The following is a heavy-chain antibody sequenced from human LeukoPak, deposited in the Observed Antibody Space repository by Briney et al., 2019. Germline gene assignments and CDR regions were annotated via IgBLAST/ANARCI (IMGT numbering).Heavy chain of an antibody. Sequence: PSETLSLACTVSGGSISSGGYYWSWIRQHPGKGLEWIGYIYYSGSTYYNPSLKSRVTISVDTSKNQFSLKLSSVTAADTAVYYCARFQDYYDSNHDAFDIWGQGTMVTVSS. J-gene: IGHJ3*02. V-gene: IGHV4-31*03. CDR1: GGSISSGGYY. D-gene: IGHD3-22*01. CDR3: ARFQDYYDSNHDAFDI. CDR2: IYYSGST.